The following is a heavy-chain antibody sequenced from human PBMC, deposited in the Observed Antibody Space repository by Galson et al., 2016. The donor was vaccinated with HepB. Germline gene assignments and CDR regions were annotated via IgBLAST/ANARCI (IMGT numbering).Heavy chain of an antibody. CDR1: GFPFSSYW. Sequence: SLRLSCAASGFPFSSYWMNWVRQAPGKGLEWVASIKQAGSEKFYVDSVRGRFTISRDNGMSSLYLQLTSLRPEDTAIYYCARDRGILGVRFYYGLDVWGQGTTVTV. CDR2: IKQAGSEK. D-gene: IGHD3-10*01. V-gene: IGHV3-7*04. J-gene: IGHJ6*02. CDR3: ARDRGILGVRFYYGLDV.